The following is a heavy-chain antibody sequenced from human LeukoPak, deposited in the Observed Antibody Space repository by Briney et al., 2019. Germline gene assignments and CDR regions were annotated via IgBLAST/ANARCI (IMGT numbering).Heavy chain of an antibody. J-gene: IGHJ4*02. CDR1: GYTLTELS. D-gene: IGHD3-10*01. CDR2: FDPEDGET. Sequence: GASVKVSCKVSGYTLTELSMHWVRQAPGKGLEWMGGFDPEDGETIYAQKFQGRVTMTGDTSTDTAYMELSSLRSEDTAVYYCATGYYYGSGSYYNPPLGYWGQGTLVTVS. V-gene: IGHV1-24*01. CDR3: ATGYYYGSGSYYNPPLGY.